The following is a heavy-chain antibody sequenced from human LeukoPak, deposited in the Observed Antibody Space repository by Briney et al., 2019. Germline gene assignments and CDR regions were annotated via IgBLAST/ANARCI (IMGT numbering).Heavy chain of an antibody. CDR2: INPSGGGT. Sequence: GASVKVSCKASGYTFNNYYMYWVRQAPGQGLEWMGMINPSGGGTSYAQKFQGRVTMTRDTSTSTVYMELSSLRSEDTAVYYCARGGDVVVVPAAIEYWGQGTLVTVSS. D-gene: IGHD2-2*01. CDR1: GYTFNNYY. CDR3: ARGGDVVVVPAAIEY. V-gene: IGHV1-46*02. J-gene: IGHJ4*02.